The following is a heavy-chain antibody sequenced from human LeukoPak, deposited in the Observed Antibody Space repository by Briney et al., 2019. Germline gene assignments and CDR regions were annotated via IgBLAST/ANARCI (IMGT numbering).Heavy chain of an antibody. V-gene: IGHV1-46*01. CDR2: INPSGGST. J-gene: IGHJ5*02. Sequence: ASVKVSCKASGYTFTSYYMHWVRQAPGQGLEWMGIINPSGGSTSYAQKFQGRVTMTGDTSTSTVYMELSSLRSEDTAVYYCARDGLLWFGISNWFDPWGQGTLVTVSS. CDR1: GYTFTSYY. CDR3: ARDGLLWFGISNWFDP. D-gene: IGHD3-10*01.